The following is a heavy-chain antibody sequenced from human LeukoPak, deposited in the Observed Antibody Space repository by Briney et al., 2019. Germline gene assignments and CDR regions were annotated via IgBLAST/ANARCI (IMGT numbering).Heavy chain of an antibody. D-gene: IGHD4/OR15-4a*01. Sequence: PSETLSLTCIVSGDSIRSSGYYWAGIRQPPGKGLEWIGSMFYGETTSYSPSLQSRVTISLDTSKNQFSLRLNSVTAADTAVYYCARLERSRMDGAQYWGQGTLVTVSS. CDR2: MFYGETT. CDR3: ARLERSRMDGAQY. CDR1: GDSIRSSGYY. V-gene: IGHV4-39*01. J-gene: IGHJ4*02.